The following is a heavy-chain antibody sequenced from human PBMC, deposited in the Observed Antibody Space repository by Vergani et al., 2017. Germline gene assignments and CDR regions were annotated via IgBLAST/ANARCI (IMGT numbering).Heavy chain of an antibody. J-gene: IGHJ6*03. V-gene: IGHV1-46*01. CDR2: INPSGGST. D-gene: IGHD2-2*01. CDR3: ARAYXSSSSCPSYYMDV. Sequence: QVQLVQSGAEVKKPGASVKVSCKASGYTFTSYYMNWVRPAPGQGLEWMGIINPSGGSTTYAQKFQGRVTMTRDTSTSTVYMELSSLRSEDAAVYYCARAYXSSSSCPSYYMDVWGKGTTVTVSS. CDR1: GYTFTSYY.